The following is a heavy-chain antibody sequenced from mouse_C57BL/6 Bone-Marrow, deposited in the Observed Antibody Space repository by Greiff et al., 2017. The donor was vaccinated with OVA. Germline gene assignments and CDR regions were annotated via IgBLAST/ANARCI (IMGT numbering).Heavy chain of an antibody. CDR3: ARHCLLFIDY. Sequence: EVKVVESGGGLVKPGGSLKLSCAASGFTFSSYTMSWVRQTLAKRLAWVATISGGGGNTYYPDSVKGRFTISRDNAKNTLYLQMSSLRSEDTALYYCARHCLLFIDYWGQGTTLTVSS. J-gene: IGHJ2*01. V-gene: IGHV5-9*01. CDR2: ISGGGGNT. CDR1: GFTFSSYT. D-gene: IGHD2-1*01.